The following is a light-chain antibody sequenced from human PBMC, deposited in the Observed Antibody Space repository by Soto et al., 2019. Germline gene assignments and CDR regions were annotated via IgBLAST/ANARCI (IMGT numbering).Light chain of an antibody. Sequence: DIQMTQSPSTLSGSVGDRVTITCRASQTISSWLAWYQQKPGKAPKLLIYQASTLKSGVPSRFSGSGSGTEFTLTISSLQPYDFATYYCQQYNSYSEAFGQGTKVELK. J-gene: IGKJ1*01. V-gene: IGKV1-5*03. CDR2: QAS. CDR1: QTISSW. CDR3: QQYNSYSEA.